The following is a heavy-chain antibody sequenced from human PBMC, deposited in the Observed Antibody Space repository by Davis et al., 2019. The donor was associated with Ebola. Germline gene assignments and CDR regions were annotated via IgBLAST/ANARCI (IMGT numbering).Heavy chain of an antibody. CDR2: ISSSSSYI. V-gene: IGHV3-21*01. CDR1: GFTFSSYS. J-gene: IGHJ4*02. D-gene: IGHD6-6*01. CDR3: ARGYSSSPGGEGDY. Sequence: PGGSLRLSCAASGFTFSSYSMNWVRQAPGKGLEWVSSISSSSSYIYYADSVKGRFTISRDNAKNSLYLQMNSLRAEDTAVYYCARGYSSSPGGEGDYWGQGTLVTVSS.